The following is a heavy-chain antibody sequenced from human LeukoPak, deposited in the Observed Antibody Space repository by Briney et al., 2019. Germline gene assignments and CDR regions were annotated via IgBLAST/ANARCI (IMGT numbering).Heavy chain of an antibody. Sequence: GGSLRLSCAASGFTFITYSMHWVRQAPGKGLEWVAVISDDGSNKYYADSVKGRFTISRDNSKNTLYLQMNSLRPEDAAVYFCASSRGYGDYDSDYWGQGTLVTVSS. J-gene: IGHJ4*02. D-gene: IGHD5-12*01. CDR3: ASSRGYGDYDSDY. V-gene: IGHV3-30*04. CDR1: GFTFITYS. CDR2: ISDDGSNK.